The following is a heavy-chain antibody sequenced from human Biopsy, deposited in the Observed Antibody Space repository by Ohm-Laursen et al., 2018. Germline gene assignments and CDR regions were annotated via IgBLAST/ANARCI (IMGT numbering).Heavy chain of an antibody. CDR2: ISNRGST. Sequence: GTLSLTCTVSGGSISSDYWSWIRQSPGKGLEWIGYISNRGSTNYNPSLRGRVTISVDMPKNQFSLKLSSVTAADTATYYCARGMRSSGWPYFDSWGQGTLVTVSS. CDR3: ARGMRSSGWPYFDS. CDR1: GGSISSDY. V-gene: IGHV4-59*01. D-gene: IGHD6-19*01. J-gene: IGHJ4*02.